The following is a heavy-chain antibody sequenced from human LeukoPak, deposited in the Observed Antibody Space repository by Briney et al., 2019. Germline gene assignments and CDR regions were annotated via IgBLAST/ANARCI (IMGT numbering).Heavy chain of an antibody. Sequence: GSLRLSCAISGFIVSSNYMNWVRQAPGKGLNWVSAISDSGGSTYYADSVKGRFTISRDNSKNTLYLQMNSLRAEDTAVYYCAKRSDGYSGFNYWGQGTLVTLSS. CDR3: AKRSDGYSGFNY. J-gene: IGHJ4*02. D-gene: IGHD5-18*01. CDR2: ISDSGGST. CDR1: GFIVSSNY. V-gene: IGHV3-23*01.